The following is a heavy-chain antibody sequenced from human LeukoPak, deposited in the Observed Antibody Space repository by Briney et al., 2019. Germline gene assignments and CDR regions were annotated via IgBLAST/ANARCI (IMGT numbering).Heavy chain of an antibody. D-gene: IGHD4-17*01. V-gene: IGHV4-59*01. J-gene: IGHJ3*02. Sequence: PSETLSLTCIVSGGSLSSYYWSWIRQPPGKGLEWVGYIYYSGSTNYNLSLKRRVTLSVDTSKNQFSLKLSSVTAADAAVYYCASYGDRQAFDIWGQGTMVTVSS. CDR3: ASYGDRQAFDI. CDR1: GGSLSSYY. CDR2: IYYSGST.